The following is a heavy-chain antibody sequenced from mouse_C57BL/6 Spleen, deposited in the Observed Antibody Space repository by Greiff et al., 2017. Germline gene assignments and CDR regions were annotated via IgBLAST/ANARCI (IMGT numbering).Heavy chain of an antibody. Sequence: EVKLMESGGGLVKPGGSLKLSCAASGFTFSDYGMHWVRQAPEKGLEWVAYISSGSSTIYYADTVKGRFTISRDNAKNTLFLQMTSLRSEDTAMYYCARPGTTVPHWYFDVWGTGTTVTVSS. J-gene: IGHJ1*03. CDR2: ISSGSSTI. CDR1: GFTFSDYG. V-gene: IGHV5-17*01. CDR3: ARPGTTVPHWYFDV. D-gene: IGHD1-1*01.